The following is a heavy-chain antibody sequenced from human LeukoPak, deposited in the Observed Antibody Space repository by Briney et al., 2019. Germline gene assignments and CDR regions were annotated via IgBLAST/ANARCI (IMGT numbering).Heavy chain of an antibody. CDR2: ISYDGRNK. Sequence: PGGSLRLSCAASGFTFSSYAMHWVRQAPGKGLEWVAVISYDGRNKYYADSVKGRFTISRDKSKNTLYLQMSSLRAEDAAVYYCARSGGDSLDYWGQGTLVTVSS. J-gene: IGHJ4*02. D-gene: IGHD2-21*02. CDR1: GFTFSSYA. V-gene: IGHV3-30*04. CDR3: ARSGGDSLDY.